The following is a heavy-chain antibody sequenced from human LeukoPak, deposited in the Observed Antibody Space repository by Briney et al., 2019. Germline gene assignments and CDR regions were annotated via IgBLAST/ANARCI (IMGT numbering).Heavy chain of an antibody. J-gene: IGHJ3*02. D-gene: IGHD2-8*01. CDR1: GGTFSSYA. V-gene: IGHV1-69*13. CDR2: IIPIFGTA. CDR3: ASGEYCPNGVCYSAGYAFDI. Sequence: SVTVSCKASGGTFSSYAISWVRQAPGQGLEWMGGIIPIFGTANYAQKFQGRVTITADESTSTAYMELSSLRSEDTAVYYCASGEYCPNGVCYSAGYAFDIWGPGRLGTVSS.